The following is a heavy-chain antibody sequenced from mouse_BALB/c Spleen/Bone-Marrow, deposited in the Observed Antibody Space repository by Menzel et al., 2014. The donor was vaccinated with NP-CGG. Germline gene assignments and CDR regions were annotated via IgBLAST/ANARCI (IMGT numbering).Heavy chain of an antibody. CDR1: GYTFTNYY. CDR2: INPSNGVT. Sequence: LQESGAELVKPGASVKLSCKVSGYTFTNYYVYWVKQRPGQGLEWIGEINPSNGVTNFNEKFMIKATLTVDSSSSTAYMHLSSLTSEDSAVYYCTRSGFYGYGTYFDVWGAGTTATVSS. D-gene: IGHD1-2*01. CDR3: TRSGFYGYGTYFDV. J-gene: IGHJ1*01. V-gene: IGHV1S81*02.